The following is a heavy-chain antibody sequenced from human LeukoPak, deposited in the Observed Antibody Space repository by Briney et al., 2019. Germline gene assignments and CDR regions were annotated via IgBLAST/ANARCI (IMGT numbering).Heavy chain of an antibody. D-gene: IGHD6-13*01. CDR1: GFTFSSYG. Sequence: GRSLRLSCAASGFTFSSYGMHWVRQAPGKGLEWVAVISYDGSNKYYADSVKGRFTISRDNSKNTLYLQMNSLRAEDTAVYYCAKPDSSSWALYYFDYWGQGTLVTVSS. CDR3: AKPDSSSWALYYFDY. CDR2: ISYDGSNK. J-gene: IGHJ4*02. V-gene: IGHV3-30*18.